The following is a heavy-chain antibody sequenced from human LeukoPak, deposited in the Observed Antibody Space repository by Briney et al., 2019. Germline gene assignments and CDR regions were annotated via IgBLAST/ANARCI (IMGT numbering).Heavy chain of an antibody. J-gene: IGHJ4*02. CDR3: ARESGSGSYYKFDF. CDR1: GGSFSGCY. CDR2: INHSGST. D-gene: IGHD3-10*01. V-gene: IGHV4-34*01. Sequence: PSETLSLTCAVYGGSFSGCYWSWICQPPGKGLEWIGEINHSGSTNYNPSLKSRVTISVDMSKNQFSLKLSSVTAADTAVYYCARESGSGSYYKFDFWGQGTLVTVSS.